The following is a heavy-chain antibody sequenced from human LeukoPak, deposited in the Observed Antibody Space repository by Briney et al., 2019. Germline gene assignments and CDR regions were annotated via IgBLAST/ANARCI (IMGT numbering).Heavy chain of an antibody. CDR1: GSTFSSYA. CDR2: ISGSGGST. CDR3: AKDSRGYYDYVWGSYLRG. V-gene: IGHV3-23*01. Sequence: GGSLRLSCAASGSTFSSYAMSWVRQAPGKGLEWVSAISGSGGSTYYADSVKGRFTISRDNSKNTLYLQMNSLRAEDTAVYYCAKDSRGYYDYVWGSYLRGWGQGTLVTVSS. J-gene: IGHJ4*02. D-gene: IGHD3-16*02.